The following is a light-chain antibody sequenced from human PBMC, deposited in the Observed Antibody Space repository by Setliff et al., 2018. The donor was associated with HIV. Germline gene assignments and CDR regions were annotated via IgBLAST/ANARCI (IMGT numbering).Light chain of an antibody. CDR1: SSDVGGYDF. V-gene: IGLV2-14*03. J-gene: IGLJ1*01. Sequence: QSVLTQPASVSGSPGQSITISCIGTSSDVGGYDFVSWYQQRPGKAPKLIIFDASERPSGVSHRFSASKSGNTASLTISGLQTEDEANYFCASYRSPATYVFGIGTKVTVL. CDR2: DAS. CDR3: ASYRSPATYV.